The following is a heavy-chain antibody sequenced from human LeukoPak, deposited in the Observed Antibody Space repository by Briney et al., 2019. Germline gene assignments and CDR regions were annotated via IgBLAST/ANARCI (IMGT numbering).Heavy chain of an antibody. Sequence: SQTLSLTCAVSGGSISSGGYSWSWIRQPPGKGLEWIGYIYHSGSTYYNPSLKSRVTTSVDTSKNQVSLKLRSVTASDTAVYYCARERTEDYFDYWGQGTLVTVSS. D-gene: IGHD2-15*01. CDR1: GGSISSGGYS. V-gene: IGHV4-30-2*01. J-gene: IGHJ4*02. CDR3: ARERTEDYFDY. CDR2: IYHSGST.